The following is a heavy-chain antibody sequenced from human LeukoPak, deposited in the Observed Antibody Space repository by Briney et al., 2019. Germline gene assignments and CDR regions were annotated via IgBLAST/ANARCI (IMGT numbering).Heavy chain of an antibody. V-gene: IGHV3-30*18. J-gene: IGHJ4*02. CDR3: AKDLVENYYGSGVTLDH. D-gene: IGHD3-10*01. CDR1: GFTFSSYA. Sequence: GGSLRLCCTASGFTFSSYAMHWGRQAPGEGLQWVAVISFDGNTKFYGDSVKGRFTISRDNSKNTLYLQMNSLRAEDTALYYCAKDLVENYYGSGVTLDHWGQGTLVTVSS. CDR2: ISFDGNTK.